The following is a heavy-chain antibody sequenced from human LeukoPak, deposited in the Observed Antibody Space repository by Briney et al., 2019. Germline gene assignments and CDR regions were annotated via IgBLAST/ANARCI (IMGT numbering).Heavy chain of an antibody. V-gene: IGHV3-21*01. Sequence: GGSLRLSCAASGFTFSSYSMNWIRQAPGKGLEWVSSISSSSSFIYYADSVKGRFTISRDNVKNSLYLQMNSLRAEDTAVYYCMSPMTTVPSRDYWGQGALVTVSS. CDR2: ISSSSSFI. CDR3: MSPMTTVPSRDY. D-gene: IGHD4-17*01. CDR1: GFTFSSYS. J-gene: IGHJ4*02.